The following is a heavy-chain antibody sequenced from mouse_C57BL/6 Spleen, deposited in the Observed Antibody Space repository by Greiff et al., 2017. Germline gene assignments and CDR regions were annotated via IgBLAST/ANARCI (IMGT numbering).Heavy chain of an antibody. D-gene: IGHD1-1*01. CDR2: IRSKSSNYAT. J-gene: IGHJ4*01. V-gene: IGHV10-3*01. Sequence: EVKLVESGGGLVQPKGSLKLSCAASGFTFNTYAMHWVRQAPGKGLEWVARIRSKSSNYATYYADSVKDRFTISRDDSQSMLYLQMNNLKTEDTAMYYCVRDPYGSSPYYYAMDYWGQGTSVTVSS. CDR1: GFTFNTYA. CDR3: VRDPYGSSPYYYAMDY.